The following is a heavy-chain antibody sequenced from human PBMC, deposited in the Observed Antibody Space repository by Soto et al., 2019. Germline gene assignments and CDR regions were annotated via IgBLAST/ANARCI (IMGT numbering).Heavy chain of an antibody. Sequence: EVQLVESGGGLVKPGGSLRLSCAASGFTFSNAWMSWVRQLPGKGLEWVGQIKSKTDGGTTDYAAPVKGRFTISRDDSRNTLYLEMNSLKTEDTAMYYCTTLNYGVDVWGQGTTVTVSS. V-gene: IGHV3-15*01. CDR1: GFTFSNAW. CDR2: IKSKTDGGTT. CDR3: TTLNYGVDV. J-gene: IGHJ6*02.